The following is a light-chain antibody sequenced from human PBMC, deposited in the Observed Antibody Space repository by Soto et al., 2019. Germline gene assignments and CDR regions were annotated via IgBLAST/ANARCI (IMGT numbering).Light chain of an antibody. Sequence: QSALTQPDSVSGSPGQSITIACTGSSSDIGGYNFVSWYQQHPGKAPKLMIYDVIKRPSGVSSRFAGSKSGNTASLTISGLRAEDEADYYCSSYTTTTTAVFGGGTKLTVL. V-gene: IGLV2-14*03. CDR1: SSDIGGYNF. CDR2: DVI. J-gene: IGLJ2*01. CDR3: SSYTTTTTAV.